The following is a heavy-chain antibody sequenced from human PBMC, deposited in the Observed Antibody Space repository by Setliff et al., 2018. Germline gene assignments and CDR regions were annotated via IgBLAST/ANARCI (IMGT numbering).Heavy chain of an antibody. CDR1: GYTFTSYY. J-gene: IGHJ4*02. Sequence: ASVKVSCKASGYTFTSYYMNWVRQAPGQGLEWMGIINHRGGSTSHAQKFQGRVTMTRDTSTSTVYMELSSLRSEDTAVYYCARAPLESGYNYGQGHYFDYWGQGTLVTVSS. V-gene: IGHV1-46*01. CDR3: ARAPLESGYNYGQGHYFDY. CDR2: INHRGGST. D-gene: IGHD5-18*01.